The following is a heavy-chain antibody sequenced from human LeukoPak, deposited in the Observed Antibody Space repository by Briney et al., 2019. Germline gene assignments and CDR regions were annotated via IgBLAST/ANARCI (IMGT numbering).Heavy chain of an antibody. CDR1: GFTFSSYG. CDR2: ISYDGSNK. J-gene: IGHJ4*02. CDR3: ARECRSGYYFDY. V-gene: IGHV3-30*03. D-gene: IGHD3-3*01. Sequence: GGSLRLSCAASGFTFSSYGMHWVRQAPGKGLEWVAVISYDGSNKYYVDSVKGRFTIPRDNSKNTLYLQMNSLRAKDTAVYYCARECRSGYYFDYWGQGTLVTVSS.